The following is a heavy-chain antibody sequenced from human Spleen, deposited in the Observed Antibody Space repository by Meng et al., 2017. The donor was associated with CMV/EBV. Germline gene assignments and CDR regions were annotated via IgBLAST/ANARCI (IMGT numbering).Heavy chain of an antibody. Sequence: ASVKVSCKASGYTFTGYYMHWVRQAPGQGLEWMGWINPNSGGTNYAQKFQGRVTITADKSTSTAYMELSSLRSEDTAVYYCARGLGRDGYNYAYWGQGTLVTVSS. CDR3: ARGLGRDGYNYAY. CDR2: INPNSGGT. J-gene: IGHJ4*02. D-gene: IGHD5-24*01. CDR1: GYTFTGYY. V-gene: IGHV1-2*02.